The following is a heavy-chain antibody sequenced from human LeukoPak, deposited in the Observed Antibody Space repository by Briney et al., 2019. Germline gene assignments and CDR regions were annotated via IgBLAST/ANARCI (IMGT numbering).Heavy chain of an antibody. CDR2: IYTSGST. V-gene: IGHV4-4*07. Sequence: PSETLSLTCTVSGGSISSYYWSWIRQPAGKGLEWIGRIYTSGSTNYNPSLKSRVTMSVDTSKNQFSLKLSSVTAADTAVYYCARGRAAAGTGPFDYWGQGTLVTVSS. CDR1: GGSISSYY. CDR3: ARGRAAAGTGPFDY. J-gene: IGHJ4*02. D-gene: IGHD6-13*01.